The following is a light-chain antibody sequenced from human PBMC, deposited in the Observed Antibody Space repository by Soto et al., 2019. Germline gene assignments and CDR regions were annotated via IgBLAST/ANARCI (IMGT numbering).Light chain of an antibody. V-gene: IGLV2-14*01. Sequence: QSALTQPASVSGSPGQSITISCTGSSSDVGAYNFVSWYQHHPGKAPKLILYEVTTRPSGVSSRFSGSKSGNTASLTISGLPADDEANYYCSSYTSSNTPYVFGTGTKVTVL. CDR3: SSYTSSNTPYV. CDR2: EVT. J-gene: IGLJ1*01. CDR1: SSDVGAYNF.